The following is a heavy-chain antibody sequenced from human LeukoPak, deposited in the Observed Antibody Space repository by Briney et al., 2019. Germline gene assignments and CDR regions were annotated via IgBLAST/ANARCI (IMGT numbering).Heavy chain of an antibody. J-gene: IGHJ5*02. V-gene: IGHV1-8*01. CDR2: MNPNSGNT. Sequence: ASVKVSCKASGYTFTSYDINWVRQATGQGLEWMGWMNPNSGNTGYVQKFQGRVTMTRNTSISTAYMELSSLRSEDTAVYYCARAPVPMVKTYSNRGNWFDPWGQGTLVTVSS. CDR3: ARAPVPMVKTYSNRGNWFDP. D-gene: IGHD4-11*01. CDR1: GYTFTSYD.